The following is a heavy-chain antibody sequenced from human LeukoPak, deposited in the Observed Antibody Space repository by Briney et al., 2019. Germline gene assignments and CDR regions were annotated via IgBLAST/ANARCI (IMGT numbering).Heavy chain of an antibody. J-gene: IGHJ6*03. Sequence: GGSLRLSCAASGFTFSSYWMSWVRQAPGKGLEWVANMKQDGSEKYYVDSVKGRFTISRDNAKNSLYLQMNSLRAEDTAVYYCARYGVAPAAYYYYYMDVWGKGTTVTVSS. V-gene: IGHV3-7*01. CDR1: GFTFSSYW. CDR2: MKQDGSEK. D-gene: IGHD2-2*01. CDR3: ARYGVAPAAYYYYYMDV.